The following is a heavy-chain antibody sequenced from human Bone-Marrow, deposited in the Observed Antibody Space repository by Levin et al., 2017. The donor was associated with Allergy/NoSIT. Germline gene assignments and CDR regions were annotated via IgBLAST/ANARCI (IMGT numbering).Heavy chain of an antibody. CDR2: IYQEVIT. CDR3: AGGASGLPLDYFDL. J-gene: IGHJ4*02. Sequence: SETLSLTCDVRGVSLGTSFWRWIRQFPGGRLEWLGYIYQEVITDYNPSLGDRVTLSRDTSRNQISLRLTSLTAADTAVYHWAGGASGLPLDYFDLWGRGSLVIVSS. D-gene: IGHD2-15*01. V-gene: IGHV4-59*01. CDR1: GVSLGTSF.